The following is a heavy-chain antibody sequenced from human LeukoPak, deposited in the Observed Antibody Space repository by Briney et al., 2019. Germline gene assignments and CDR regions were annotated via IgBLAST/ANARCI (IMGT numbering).Heavy chain of an antibody. Sequence: SETPSLVCTLSGGLINGRYWSWIHQPPGKGREWLGYVSDSGGTKYNPSLRSRLTVSVDTSKNQFSVRLTSATAADTAVYYCARGKRISIFGGGSEGYYFDSWGQGTLVTVSS. CDR2: VSDSGGT. CDR1: GGLINGRY. J-gene: IGHJ4*02. CDR3: ARGKRISIFGGGSEGYYFDS. V-gene: IGHV4-59*11. D-gene: IGHD3-3*01.